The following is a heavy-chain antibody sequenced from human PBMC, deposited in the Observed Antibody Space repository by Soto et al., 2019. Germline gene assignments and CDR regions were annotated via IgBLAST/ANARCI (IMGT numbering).Heavy chain of an antibody. V-gene: IGHV1-2*04. CDR3: ARGVGSSWYRGHDWLDP. CDR1: GYTFTGYY. J-gene: IGHJ5*02. CDR2: INPNSGGT. D-gene: IGHD6-13*01. Sequence: ASVKVSCKASGYTFTGYYMHWVRQAPGQGLEWMGWINPNSGGTNYAQKFQGWVTMTRDTSISTAYMELSRLRSDDTAVYYCARGVGSSWYRGHDWLDPWGQGTLVTVSS.